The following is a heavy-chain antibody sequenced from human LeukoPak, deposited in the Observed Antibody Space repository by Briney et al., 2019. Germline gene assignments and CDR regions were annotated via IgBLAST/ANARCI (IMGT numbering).Heavy chain of an antibody. V-gene: IGHV4-59*12. CDR1: GGSISTYY. CDR3: ARVSLVRGAPDYYFDY. J-gene: IGHJ4*02. D-gene: IGHD3-10*01. CDR2: IYYSGST. Sequence: SETLSLTCTVSGGSISTYYWSWIRQPPGKGLEWIGYIYYSGSTNYNPSLKSRVTISVDTSKNQFSLRLSSVTAADTAVYYCARVSLVRGAPDYYFDYWGQGTLVTVSS.